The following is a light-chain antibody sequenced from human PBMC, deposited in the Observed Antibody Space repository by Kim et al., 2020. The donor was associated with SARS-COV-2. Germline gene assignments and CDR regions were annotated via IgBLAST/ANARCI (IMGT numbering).Light chain of an antibody. CDR3: QTWGTGIGV. CDR1: RGHRTYT. J-gene: IGLJ3*02. Sequence: QLVLTQSPSASASLGASVKLTCTLTRGHRTYTIAWHQQQPEKGPRYLLKIDSDGSHTKGDGIPDRFSGSSSGAERYLTISSLQSEDEADYYCQTWGTGIGVFGGGTQLTVL. V-gene: IGLV4-69*01. CDR2: IDSDGSH.